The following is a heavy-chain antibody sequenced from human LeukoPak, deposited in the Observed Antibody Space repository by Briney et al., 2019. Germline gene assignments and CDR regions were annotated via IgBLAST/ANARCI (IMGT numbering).Heavy chain of an antibody. CDR2: ISSSSSYI. V-gene: IGHV3-21*01. D-gene: IGHD5-12*01. Sequence: GGSLRLSCAASGFTFSSYSMNWVRQAPGKGLEWVSSISSSSSYIYYADSVKGRFTISRDSAKNSLYLQMNSLRAEDTAVYYCARDEGSGYDLELFDYWGQGTLVTVSS. J-gene: IGHJ4*02. CDR3: ARDEGSGYDLELFDY. CDR1: GFTFSSYS.